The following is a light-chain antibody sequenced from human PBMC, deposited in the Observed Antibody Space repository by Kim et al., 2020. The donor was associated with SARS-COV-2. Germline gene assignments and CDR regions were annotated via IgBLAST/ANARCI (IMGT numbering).Light chain of an antibody. CDR1: QSLLHRDGRTY. CDR3: MQGIHLPGT. Sequence: DIPVTQSPLSLSVTPGQPASISCKSSQSLLHRDGRTYLYWYLQKPGQSPHLLIYEVSRRFSGVSDRFSGSGSGTDFTLKISRVEAEDVGIYYCMQGIHLPGTFGPGTKVDIK. V-gene: IGKV2-29*02. J-gene: IGKJ3*01. CDR2: EVS.